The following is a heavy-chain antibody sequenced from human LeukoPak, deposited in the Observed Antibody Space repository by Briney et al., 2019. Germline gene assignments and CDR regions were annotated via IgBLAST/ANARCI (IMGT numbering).Heavy chain of an antibody. CDR2: IYYSGNT. CDR3: ARHGTRELRREWYDY. D-gene: IGHD1-26*01. V-gene: IGHV4-59*08. CDR1: GGSISSYY. Sequence: SETLSLTCTVSGGSISSYYCSWIRQPPGEGLEWSGYIYYSGNTNYNPSLKSRVTISVDTSKNQFSLKLSSVTAADTAVYYCARHGTRELRREWYDYWGQGTLVTVSS. J-gene: IGHJ4*02.